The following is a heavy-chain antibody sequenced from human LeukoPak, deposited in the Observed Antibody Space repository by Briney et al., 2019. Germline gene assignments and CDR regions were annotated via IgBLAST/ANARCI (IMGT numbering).Heavy chain of an antibody. CDR1: GFTFSSYW. D-gene: IGHD6-13*01. Sequence: GSLRLSCAASGFTFSSYWMNWVRQAPGKGLEWIGSIYYSGSTYYNPSLKSRGTISVDTSKNQFSLKLSSVTAADTAVYYCARLAAAGTNNFDYWGQGTLVTVSS. V-gene: IGHV4-39*01. CDR3: ARLAAAGTNNFDY. CDR2: IYYSGST. J-gene: IGHJ4*02.